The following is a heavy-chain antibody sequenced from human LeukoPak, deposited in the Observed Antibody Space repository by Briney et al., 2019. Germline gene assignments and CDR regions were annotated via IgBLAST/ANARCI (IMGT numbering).Heavy chain of an antibody. CDR2: MNPNRGNT. CDR1: GYTFTSYD. D-gene: IGHD6-6*01. CDR3: ARGIAAHYFDY. J-gene: IGHJ4*02. V-gene: IGHV1-8*01. Sequence: GASVKVSCKASGYTFTSYDINWVRQATGQRLEWMGWMNPNRGNTGYAQKFQGRVTMTMNTSISTAYMELSSLRSEDTALYYCARGIAAHYFDYWGQGTLVTVSS.